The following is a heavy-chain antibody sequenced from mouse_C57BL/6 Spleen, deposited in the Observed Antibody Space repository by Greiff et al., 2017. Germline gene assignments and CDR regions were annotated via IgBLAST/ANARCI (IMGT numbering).Heavy chain of an antibody. CDR2: IDPNSGGT. V-gene: IGHV1-72*01. CDR3: AREGKNGYDGDY. J-gene: IGHJ2*01. CDR1: GYTFTSYW. D-gene: IGHD2-2*01. Sequence: QVHVKQPGAELVKPGASVKLSCKASGYTFTSYWMHWVKQRPGRGLEWIGRIDPNSGGTKYNEKFKSKATLTVDKPSSTAYMQLSSLTSEDAAVYYCAREGKNGYDGDYWGQGTTLTVSS.